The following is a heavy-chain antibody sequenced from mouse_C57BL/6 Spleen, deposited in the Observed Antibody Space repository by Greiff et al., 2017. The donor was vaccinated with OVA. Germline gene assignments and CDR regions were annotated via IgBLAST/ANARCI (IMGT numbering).Heavy chain of an antibody. V-gene: IGHV1-72*01. CDR3: ARGIYYGNYDYAMDY. Sequence: QVQLKQPGAELVKPGASVKLSCKASGYTFTSYWMHWVKQRPGRGLEWIGRIDPNSGGTKYNEKFKSKATLTVDKPSSTAYMQLSRLTSEDSAVYYCARGIYYGNYDYAMDYWGQGTSVTVSS. CDR1: GYTFTSYW. D-gene: IGHD2-1*01. CDR2: IDPNSGGT. J-gene: IGHJ4*01.